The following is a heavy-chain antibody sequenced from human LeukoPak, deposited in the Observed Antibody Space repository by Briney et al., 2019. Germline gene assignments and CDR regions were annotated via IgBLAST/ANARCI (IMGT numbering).Heavy chain of an antibody. Sequence: PGGSLRLSCAASGFTFSSYAMSWVRQAPGKGLGWVSAISGSGGSTYYADSVKGRFTISRDNSKNTLYLQMNSLRAEDTAVYYCAKKRLEWLVRDYFDYWGQGTLVTVSS. CDR3: AKKRLEWLVRDYFDY. D-gene: IGHD6-19*01. CDR2: ISGSGGST. CDR1: GFTFSSYA. J-gene: IGHJ4*02. V-gene: IGHV3-23*01.